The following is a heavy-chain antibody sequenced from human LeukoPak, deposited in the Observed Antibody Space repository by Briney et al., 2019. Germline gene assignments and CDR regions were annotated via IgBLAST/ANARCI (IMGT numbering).Heavy chain of an antibody. D-gene: IGHD4-17*01. CDR3: ARGATNTVPWYFDL. J-gene: IGHJ2*01. CDR1: GGSISSYY. Sequence: SETLSLTCTFSGGSISSYYWSWIRQPPGKGLEWIGYIYYSGSTNYNPSLKSRVTMSVDTSKNQFSLKLNSVTAADTAVYYCARGATNTVPWYFDLWGRGTLVTVSS. CDR2: IYYSGST. V-gene: IGHV4-59*12.